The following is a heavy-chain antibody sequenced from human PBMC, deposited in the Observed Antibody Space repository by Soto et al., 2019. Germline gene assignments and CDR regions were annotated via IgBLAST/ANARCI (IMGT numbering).Heavy chain of an antibody. V-gene: IGHV4-61*01. J-gene: IGHJ4*02. CDR2: IYYSGST. D-gene: IGHD3-22*01. CDR3: ASLNYYDSSGYYPKMTTTPFDY. CDR1: GGSVSSGSYY. Sequence: SETLSLTCTVSGGSVSSGSYYWSWIRQPPGKGLEWIGYIYYSGSTNYNPSLKSRVTISVDTSKNQFSLKLSSVTAADTAVYYCASLNYYDSSGYYPKMTTTPFDYWGQGTLVTVSS.